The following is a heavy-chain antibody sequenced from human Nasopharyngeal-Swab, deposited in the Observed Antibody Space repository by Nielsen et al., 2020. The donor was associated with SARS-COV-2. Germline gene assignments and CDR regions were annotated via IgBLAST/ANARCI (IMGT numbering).Heavy chain of an antibody. Sequence: VRQAPGKGLVWVSRINSDESSTSCADSVKGRFTISRANAKNTLYLQMNSLRAEDTAVYYCARGGVGYGDWNVWGQGTTVTVSS. CDR2: INSDESST. D-gene: IGHD4-17*01. CDR3: ARGGVGYGDWNV. V-gene: IGHV3-74*01. J-gene: IGHJ6*02.